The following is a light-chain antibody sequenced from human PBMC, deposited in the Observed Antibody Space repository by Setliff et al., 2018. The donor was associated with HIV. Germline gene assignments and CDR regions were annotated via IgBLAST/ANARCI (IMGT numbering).Light chain of an antibody. CDR3: SSYTSSIPYV. Sequence: QSVLTQPASVSGSPGQSITISCTGTSSDVGGYNYVSWYQQHPGKAPKLMVSEVSNRPSGVSNRFSGSKSGNTASLTISGLQAEDEADYYCSSYTSSIPYVFGTGTKV. J-gene: IGLJ1*01. CDR2: EVS. V-gene: IGLV2-14*01. CDR1: SSDVGGYNY.